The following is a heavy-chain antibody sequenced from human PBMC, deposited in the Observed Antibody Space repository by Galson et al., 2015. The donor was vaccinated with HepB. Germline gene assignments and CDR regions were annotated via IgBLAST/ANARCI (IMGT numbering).Heavy chain of an antibody. CDR1: GFAFDSHA. CDR2: ITGKGDST. J-gene: IGHJ5*02. CDR3: AKGYGLFDP. Sequence: SLRLSCAASGFAFDSHAMSWVRQAPGRGLEWISGITGKGDSTFYADSVKGRFTVSKDNSNNMLYLQMNSLRAEDAGIYFCAKGYGLFDPWGQGILVTVSS. D-gene: IGHD5-18*01. V-gene: IGHV3-23*01.